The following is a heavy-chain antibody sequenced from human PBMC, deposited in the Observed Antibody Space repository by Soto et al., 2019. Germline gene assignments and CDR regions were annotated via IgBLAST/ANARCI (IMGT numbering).Heavy chain of an antibody. CDR1: GFTFDDYA. CDR2: ISWNSGSI. J-gene: IGHJ4*02. V-gene: IGHV3-9*01. CDR3: TKKFCSGGNCPFDS. D-gene: IGHD2-15*01. Sequence: GGSLRLSCAASGFTFDDYAMHWVRQAPGKGLQWVSGISWNSGSIDYADSVKGRFTISRDNAKNSLYLQMNSLRAEDTALYYCTKKFCSGGNCPFDSWGQGTLVTVSS.